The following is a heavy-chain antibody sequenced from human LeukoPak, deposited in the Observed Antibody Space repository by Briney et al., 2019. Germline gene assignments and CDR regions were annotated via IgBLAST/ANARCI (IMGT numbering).Heavy chain of an antibody. J-gene: IGHJ6*03. Sequence: GGSLRLSCAASGFTFSSYWMSWVRQAPGKGLEWVANIKQDGSEKYYVDSVKGRFTISRDNAKNSLYLQMNSLRAEDTAVYYCASRYCSSTSCYEVNNYYMDVWGKGTTVTISS. CDR1: GFTFSSYW. D-gene: IGHD2-2*01. V-gene: IGHV3-7*01. CDR2: IKQDGSEK. CDR3: ASRYCSSTSCYEVNNYYMDV.